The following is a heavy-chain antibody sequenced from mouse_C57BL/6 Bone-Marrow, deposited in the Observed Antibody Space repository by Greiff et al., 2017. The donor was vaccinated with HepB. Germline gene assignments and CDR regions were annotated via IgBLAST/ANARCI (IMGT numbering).Heavy chain of an antibody. CDR3: ARVDYSNYWFAY. Sequence: EVQRVESGGGLVKPGGSLKLSCAASGFTFSSYAMSWVRQTPEKRLEWVATISDGGSYTYYPDNVKGRFTISRDNAKNNLYLQMSHLKSEDTAMYYCARVDYSNYWFAYWGQGTLVTVSA. D-gene: IGHD2-5*01. CDR1: GFTFSSYA. CDR2: ISDGGSYT. V-gene: IGHV5-4*01. J-gene: IGHJ3*01.